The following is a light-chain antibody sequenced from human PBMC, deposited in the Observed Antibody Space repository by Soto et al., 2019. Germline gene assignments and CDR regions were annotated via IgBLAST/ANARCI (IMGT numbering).Light chain of an antibody. J-gene: IGKJ1*01. V-gene: IGKV3-15*01. Sequence: EVVMTQSPATLSVSPGESATLSCRASQRISRNLAWYQQKPGQAPRLLIYDASTRATAIPARFSGSGSETEFTLTISSLQSEDSAVYYCQQYNNWPDTFGQGTKVAIK. CDR1: QRISRN. CDR3: QQYNNWPDT. CDR2: DAS.